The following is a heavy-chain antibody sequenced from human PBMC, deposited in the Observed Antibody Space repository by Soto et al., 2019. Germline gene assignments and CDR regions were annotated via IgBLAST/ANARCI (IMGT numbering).Heavy chain of an antibody. D-gene: IGHD6-19*01. CDR1: GFTFSNYG. J-gene: IGHJ4*02. V-gene: IGHV3-33*01. Sequence: QVQLVESGGGVGQPGRSLRLSCEASGFTFSNYGMHWVRQAPGKGLEWVALIWYDGVNRHYADSVKGRFTISRDNSKDTVFLQMYSLRVEDTAVYYCARVPRRECSGYDYWGQGTLVTVSS. CDR2: IWYDGVNR. CDR3: ARVPRRECSGYDY.